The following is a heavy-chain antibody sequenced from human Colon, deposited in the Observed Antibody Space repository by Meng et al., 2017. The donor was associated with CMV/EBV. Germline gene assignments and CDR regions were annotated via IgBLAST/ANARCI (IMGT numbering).Heavy chain of an antibody. D-gene: IGHD1-26*01. Sequence: LPHPPPGVVPPSGPLPLTCLFSGCSITSSSWRWIPQPAARGLEWLGLMYTSGSTNYNPSLKSRVTMSVDTSKKQFSLKLSSVTAADTAMYYWAKEAPGGNYWYFDLWGRGTLVTVSS. CDR1: GCSITSSS. CDR3: AKEAPGGNYWYFDL. V-gene: IGHV4-4*07. CDR2: MYTSGST. J-gene: IGHJ2*01.